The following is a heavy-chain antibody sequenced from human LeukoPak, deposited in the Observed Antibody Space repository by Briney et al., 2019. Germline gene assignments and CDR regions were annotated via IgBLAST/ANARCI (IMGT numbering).Heavy chain of an antibody. CDR3: ARVIRGGYSYYFDY. Sequence: PSETLSLTCTVSGGSISSYYWSWIRQPAGKGLEWIGRIYTSGGTNYNPSLKSRVTMSVDTSKNQFSLKLSSVTAADTAVYYCARVIRGGYSYYFDYWGQGTLVTVSS. D-gene: IGHD3-10*01. CDR1: GGSISSYY. V-gene: IGHV4-4*07. CDR2: IYTSGGT. J-gene: IGHJ4*02.